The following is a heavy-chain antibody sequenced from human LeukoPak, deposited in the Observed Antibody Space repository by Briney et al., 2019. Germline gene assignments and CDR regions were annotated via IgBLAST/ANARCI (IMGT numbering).Heavy chain of an antibody. Sequence: SVKVSCKASGYTFTGYYMHWVRQAPGQGLEWMGRIIPILGIANYAQKFQGRVTITADKSTSTAYMELSSLRSEDTAVYYCAGTTNYDSSFWGQGTLVTVSS. D-gene: IGHD3-22*01. CDR1: GYTFTGYY. J-gene: IGHJ4*02. CDR3: AGTTNYDSSF. V-gene: IGHV1-69*02. CDR2: IIPILGIA.